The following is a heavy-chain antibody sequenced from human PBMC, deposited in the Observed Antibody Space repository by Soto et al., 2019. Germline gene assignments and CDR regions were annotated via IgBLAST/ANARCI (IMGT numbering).Heavy chain of an antibody. J-gene: IGHJ4*02. V-gene: IGHV2-5*02. CDR1: GFSLSSTRMA. CDR2: MYWDDDK. Sequence: QITLKESGPTLVKPTQTLTLTCTFSGFSLSSTRMAVGWIRQPPGKALEWLALMYWDDDKRYSPFLKSRLTITTDTSKIQVVLTMSNMDPVDTARYYCAHIVVAGLGYYFDYWGQGTLVTVSS. D-gene: IGHD6-19*01. CDR3: AHIVVAGLGYYFDY.